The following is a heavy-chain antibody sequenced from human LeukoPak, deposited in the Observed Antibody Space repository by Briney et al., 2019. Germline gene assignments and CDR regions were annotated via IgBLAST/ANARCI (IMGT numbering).Heavy chain of an antibody. CDR1: GYSFTSYW. CDR3: ARAAMVRGVIGWFDP. V-gene: IGHV5-51*01. CDR2: IYPGDSDT. Sequence: GESLKISCKGSGYSFTSYWIGWVRQMPGKGLEWMGIIYPGDSDTRYSPSFQGQVTISADGSISTAYLQWSSLKASDTAMYYCARAAMVRGVIGWFDPWGQGTLVTVSS. D-gene: IGHD3-10*01. J-gene: IGHJ5*02.